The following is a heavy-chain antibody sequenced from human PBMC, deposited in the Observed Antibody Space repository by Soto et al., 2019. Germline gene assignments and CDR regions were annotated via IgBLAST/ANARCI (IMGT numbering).Heavy chain of an antibody. CDR3: ARHEGRSSFPFDY. Sequence: SETLSLTCTVSGGSISSGGYYWSWIRQHPGKGLEWIGYIYYSGTTYYNPSLKSRVTTSVDTSKNQVSLNLNSVTAADTAVYYCARHEGRSSFPFDYWGQGTLVTVSS. CDR2: IYYSGTT. V-gene: IGHV4-39*01. CDR1: GGSISSGGYY. D-gene: IGHD6-6*01. J-gene: IGHJ4*02.